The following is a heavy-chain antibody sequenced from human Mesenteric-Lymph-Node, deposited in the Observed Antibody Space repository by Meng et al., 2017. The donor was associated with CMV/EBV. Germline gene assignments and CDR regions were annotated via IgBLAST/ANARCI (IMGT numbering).Heavy chain of an antibody. J-gene: IGHJ4*02. CDR1: GFSFDDYA. CDR2: INWNGSNT. D-gene: IGHD5-18*01. CDR3: ARRDTALAQYYFDH. V-gene: IGHV3-20*04. Sequence: GGSLRLSCVTSGFSFDDYAMRWVRQVPGKGLEWVAGINWNGSNTDYGDSVKGRFTISRDNAKNSLYLQMNSLRAEDTALYYCARRDTALAQYYFDHRGQGTLVTVSS.